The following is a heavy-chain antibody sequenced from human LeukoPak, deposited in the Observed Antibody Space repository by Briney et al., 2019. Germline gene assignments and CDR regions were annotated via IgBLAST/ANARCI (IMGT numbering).Heavy chain of an antibody. CDR3: ASHAPQLRFLDDAFDI. CDR1: GYSISSGYY. CDR2: FYHSGST. D-gene: IGHD3-3*01. V-gene: IGHV4-38-2*01. Sequence: SETLSLTCAVSGYSISSGYYCGWIRHPPRKVLEWIGGFYHSGSTYYNQSLKSRVTTSVDTTKNQFSLKLSSVTAAHTALYYCASHAPQLRFLDDAFDIWGQGTMVTVSS. J-gene: IGHJ3*02.